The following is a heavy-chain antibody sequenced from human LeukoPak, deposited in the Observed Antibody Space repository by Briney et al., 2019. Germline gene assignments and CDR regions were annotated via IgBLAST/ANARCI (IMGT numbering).Heavy chain of an antibody. V-gene: IGHV1-3*01. Sequence: ASVKVSCKASGHTFTSYAMHWVRQAPGQRLEWMGWINAGNGNTKYSQKFQGRVTITRDTSASTAYMELSSLRSEDTAVYYCASHNPYYYDSSAYYYYYGMDVWGQGTTVTVSS. CDR3: ASHNPYYYDSSAYYYYYGMDV. J-gene: IGHJ6*02. D-gene: IGHD3-22*01. CDR2: INAGNGNT. CDR1: GHTFTSYA.